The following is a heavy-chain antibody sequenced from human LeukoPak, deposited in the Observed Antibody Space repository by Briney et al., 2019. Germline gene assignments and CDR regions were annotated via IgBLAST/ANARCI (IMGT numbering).Heavy chain of an antibody. D-gene: IGHD3-3*01. CDR1: GFTFSSYA. CDR3: AKVQPQYYDFWSGYYTDYYYYYGMDV. Sequence: GGSLRLSCAASGFTFSSYAMSWVRQAPGKGLEWVSAISGSGGSTYHADSVKGRFTISRDNSKNTLYLQMNSLRAEDTAVYYCAKVQPQYYDFWSGYYTDYYYYYGMDVWGQGTTVTVSS. CDR2: ISGSGGST. V-gene: IGHV3-23*01. J-gene: IGHJ6*02.